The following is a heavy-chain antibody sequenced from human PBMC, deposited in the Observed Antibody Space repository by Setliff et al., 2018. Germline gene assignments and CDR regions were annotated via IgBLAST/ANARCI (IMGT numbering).Heavy chain of an antibody. Sequence: LSLTCTVSGGSISSGSYYWSWIRQPAGKGLEWFGRIYTSGSTNYNPSLKSRVTISVDTSKNQFSLKLSSVTAADTAVYYCARDVRYYYGSGSYYNDWFDPWGQGTLVTVSS. V-gene: IGHV4-61*02. CDR2: IYTSGST. CDR3: ARDVRYYYGSGSYYNDWFDP. D-gene: IGHD3-10*01. CDR1: GGSISSGSYY. J-gene: IGHJ5*02.